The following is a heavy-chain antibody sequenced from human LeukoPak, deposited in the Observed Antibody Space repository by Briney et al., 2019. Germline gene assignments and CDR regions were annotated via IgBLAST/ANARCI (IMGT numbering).Heavy chain of an antibody. J-gene: IGHJ6*03. CDR2: IYYSGNA. Sequence: SETLSLTCTVSGGSISSTSYYWGWIPQPPGKGLEWIGTIYYSGNAYYNASLKSRVTISVDTSKNQFSLKLSSVTAAETAVYYCARHVSRRRGGDYMDVWGKGTTVTISS. D-gene: IGHD3-3*02. V-gene: IGHV4-39*01. CDR3: ARHVSRRRGGDYMDV. CDR1: GGSISSTSYY.